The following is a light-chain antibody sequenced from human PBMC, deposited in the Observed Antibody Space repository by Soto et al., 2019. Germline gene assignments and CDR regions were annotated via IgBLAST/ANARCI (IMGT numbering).Light chain of an antibody. CDR3: QQYNSYPWT. CDR1: QSISSY. V-gene: IGKV1-5*03. Sequence: DIQLTQSPSFLSASVGDRVTITCRASQSISSYLNWYQQKPGKAPKLLIYKASTLESGVPSNFSGSGSGTEFTLTISSLQPEDFATYYCQQYNSYPWTFGQGTKVDIK. J-gene: IGKJ1*01. CDR2: KAS.